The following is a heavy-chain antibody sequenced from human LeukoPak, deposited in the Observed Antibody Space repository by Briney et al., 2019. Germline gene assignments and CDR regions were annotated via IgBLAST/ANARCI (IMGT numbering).Heavy chain of an antibody. D-gene: IGHD3-22*01. V-gene: IGHV4-59*08. Sequence: PSETLSLTCTVSGGSINSHHWSWIRQPPGKGLEWIGYIYYRGSTNCNPSLKSRVTISVDTSKNQFSLKLSSVTAADTAVYYCARLDSSGYCYFDYWGQGTLVTVSS. CDR1: GGSINSHH. CDR3: ARLDSSGYCYFDY. J-gene: IGHJ4*02. CDR2: IYYRGST.